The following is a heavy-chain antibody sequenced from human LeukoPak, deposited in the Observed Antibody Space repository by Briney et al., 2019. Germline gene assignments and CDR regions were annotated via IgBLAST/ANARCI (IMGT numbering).Heavy chain of an antibody. V-gene: IGHV4-59*08. Sequence: SETLSLTCTVSGGSISSYYWSWIRQPPGKGLEWTGYIYYSGSTNYNPSLNSRVTISVDTSKNHFSLKLSSVTAADTAVYYCASYMAAAGTFQHWGQGTLVTVSS. J-gene: IGHJ1*01. CDR2: IYYSGST. CDR3: ASYMAAAGTFQH. CDR1: GGSISSYY. D-gene: IGHD6-13*01.